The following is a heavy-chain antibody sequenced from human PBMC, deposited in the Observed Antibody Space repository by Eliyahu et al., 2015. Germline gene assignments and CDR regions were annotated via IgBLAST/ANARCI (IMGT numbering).Heavy chain of an antibody. D-gene: IGHD7-27*01. V-gene: IGHV3-30*18. Sequence: QVQLVESGGGVVQPGXSLRLSCAASGFTFXSYGMHWVRQAPGKGLEWVAVISYDGSNKYYADSVKGRFTISRDNSKNTLYLQMNSLRAEDTAVYYCAKGRELGLDYWGQGTLVTVSS. CDR1: GFTFXSYG. J-gene: IGHJ4*02. CDR3: AKGRELGLDY. CDR2: ISYDGSNK.